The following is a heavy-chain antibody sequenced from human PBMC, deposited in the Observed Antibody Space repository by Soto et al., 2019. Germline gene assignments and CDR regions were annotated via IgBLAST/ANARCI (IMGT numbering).Heavy chain of an antibody. CDR1: GGSISSGGYY. Sequence: LSLTFTVSGGSISSGGYYWSWIRQHPGKGLEWIGYIYYGGSTYYNPSLKSRATISGDTSKNQFSLKLSSVTAADTAVYYCARGGYYYENSGQNAYDYWGQGILVTVSS. CDR3: ARGGYYYENSGQNAYDY. V-gene: IGHV4-31*03. D-gene: IGHD3-22*01. CDR2: IYYGGST. J-gene: IGHJ4*01.